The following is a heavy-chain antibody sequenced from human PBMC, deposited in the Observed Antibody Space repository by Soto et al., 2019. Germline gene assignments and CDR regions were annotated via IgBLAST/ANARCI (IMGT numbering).Heavy chain of an antibody. CDR1: GYGFTTYG. Sequence: QINLVQSGAEVKKPGASVKVSCKGSGYGFTTYGITWVRQAPGQGLEWMAWISAHNGNTNYAQKLQGRVTVTRDTSTSTAYMELRSLRSDDTAVYYCARVRYGDYWGQGALVTVSS. V-gene: IGHV1-18*01. CDR2: ISAHNGNT. CDR3: ARVRYGDY. D-gene: IGHD1-1*01. J-gene: IGHJ4*02.